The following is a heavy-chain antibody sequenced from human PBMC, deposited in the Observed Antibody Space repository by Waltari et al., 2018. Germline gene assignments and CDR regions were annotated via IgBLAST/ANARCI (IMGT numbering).Heavy chain of an antibody. CDR3: ARIRNYFDPGYFDY. D-gene: IGHD3-9*01. Sequence: QVQLVQSGAEVKKPGSSVKVSCKASGGTFSSYAISWVRQAPGQGLRLMGRIIPYFGTANYAQKFQGRVTITTDEATSTAYMELSSLRSEDTAVYYCARIRNYFDPGYFDYWGQGTLVTVSS. CDR1: GGTFSSYA. V-gene: IGHV1-69*05. CDR2: IIPYFGTA. J-gene: IGHJ4*02.